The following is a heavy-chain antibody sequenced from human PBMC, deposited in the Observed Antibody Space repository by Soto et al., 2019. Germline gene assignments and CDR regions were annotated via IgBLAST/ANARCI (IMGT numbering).Heavy chain of an antibody. J-gene: IGHJ5*02. CDR3: AREKASYYYDLFDP. V-gene: IGHV4-34*01. CDR1: GGSFSGYY. CDR2: INHSGST. D-gene: IGHD3-22*01. Sequence: QVQLQQWGAGLLKPSETLSLTCAVYGGSFSGYYWSWIRQPPGKGLEWIGEINHSGSTNYNPSLKSRVTISVDTSKNQFSLKLSSVTAADTAVYYCAREKASYYYDLFDPWGQGTLVTVSS.